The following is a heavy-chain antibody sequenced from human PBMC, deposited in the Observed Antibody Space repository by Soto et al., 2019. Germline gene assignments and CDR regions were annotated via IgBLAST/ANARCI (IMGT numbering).Heavy chain of an antibody. Sequence: GGSLRLSCAASGFNFSGSAIHWVRQTSGKGLARVGRIRSRANNYATSSAASVKGRFKFSRDDSKNTAYLQMSTLKTEDTAVYYCNRGQGAPIGDYYDHGMDVWGQGTTVTVSS. CDR2: IRSRANNYAT. V-gene: IGHV3-73*01. J-gene: IGHJ6*02. CDR1: GFNFSGSA. CDR3: NRGQGAPIGDYYDHGMDV. D-gene: IGHD2-2*02.